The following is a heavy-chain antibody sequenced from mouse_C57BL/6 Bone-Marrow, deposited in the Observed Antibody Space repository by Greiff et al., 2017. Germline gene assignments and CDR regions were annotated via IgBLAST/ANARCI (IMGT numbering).Heavy chain of an antibody. Sequence: VQLQESGPELVKPGASVKISCKASGYSFTSYYIHWVKQRPGQGLEWIGGIYPGSGNTKYNEKFKGKATLTADTSSSTAYMQLSTLTSEDSAVYYCASRGFAYWGQGTLVTVSA. CDR1: GYSFTSYY. CDR3: ASRGFAY. J-gene: IGHJ3*01. V-gene: IGHV1-66*01. CDR2: IYPGSGNT. D-gene: IGHD3-1*01.